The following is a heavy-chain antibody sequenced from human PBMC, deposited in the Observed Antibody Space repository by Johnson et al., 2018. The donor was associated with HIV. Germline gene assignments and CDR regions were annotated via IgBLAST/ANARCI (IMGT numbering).Heavy chain of an antibody. D-gene: IGHD1-26*01. CDR2: IYSGGST. CDR3: ARDPSPIVGATYAFDI. J-gene: IGHJ3*02. V-gene: IGHV3-53*01. CDR1: GFTVSSNY. Sequence: VQLVESGGGLIQPGGSLRLSFVASGFTVSSNYMSWVRQAPGQGLEWVSVIYSGGSTYYADPVKGRFTISRDNSKNTLYLQMNSLRAEDTAVYYCARDPSPIVGATYAFDIWGQGTMVTVSS.